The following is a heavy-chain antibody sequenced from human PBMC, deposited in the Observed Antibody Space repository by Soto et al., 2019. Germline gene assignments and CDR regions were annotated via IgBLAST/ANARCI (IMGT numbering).Heavy chain of an antibody. Sequence: ASVKVSCKASGYTFTAFYMNWVRQAPGQGLEWMGWVNPNTGVTKYAQKFQGRVTMTRDTSINTAYMESSGLTSDDTAVYYCTTLRLDPWGQGNLVTVSS. D-gene: IGHD3-9*01. CDR1: GYTFTAFY. CDR2: VNPNTGVT. CDR3: TTLRLDP. J-gene: IGHJ5*02. V-gene: IGHV1-2*02.